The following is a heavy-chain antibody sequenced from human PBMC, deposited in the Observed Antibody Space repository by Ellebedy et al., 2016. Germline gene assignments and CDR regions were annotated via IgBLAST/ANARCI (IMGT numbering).Heavy chain of an antibody. V-gene: IGHV4-30-2*01. CDR1: GGSISSGGYS. Sequence: LRLXXAVSGGSISSGGYSWSWIRQPPGKGLEWIGYIYHSGSTYYNPSLKSRVTISVDRSKNQFSLKLSSVTAADTAVYYCARVWGTGFLEWLSPAYGMDVWGQGTTVTVSS. CDR3: ARVWGTGFLEWLSPAYGMDV. CDR2: IYHSGST. D-gene: IGHD3-3*01. J-gene: IGHJ6*02.